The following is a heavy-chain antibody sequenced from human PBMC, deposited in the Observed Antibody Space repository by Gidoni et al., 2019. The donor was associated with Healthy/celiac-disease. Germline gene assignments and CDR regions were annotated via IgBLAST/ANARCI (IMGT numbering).Heavy chain of an antibody. Sequence: EVQLLESGGGLVQPGVSLRLSCAASGFTFSSYAMSCVRQAPGKVLEWVSAISGSGGSTYYADSVKGRFTISRDNSKNTLYLQMNSLRAEDTAVYYCAKEVAAAYYYYGMDVWGQGTTVTVSS. CDR3: AKEVAAAYYYYGMDV. CDR1: GFTFSSYA. CDR2: ISGSGGST. V-gene: IGHV3-23*01. J-gene: IGHJ6*02. D-gene: IGHD6-19*01.